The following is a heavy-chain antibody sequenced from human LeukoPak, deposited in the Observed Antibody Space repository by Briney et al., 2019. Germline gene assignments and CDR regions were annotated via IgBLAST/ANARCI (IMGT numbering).Heavy chain of an antibody. D-gene: IGHD6-13*01. Sequence: GGSLRLSCAASGFTFSTYWMQWVRQVPGKGLVWASRINSDGSDTNYADSVKGRFTISRDNAKNTLYLQMNSLRAEDTAVYYCVRASSWSIFDYWGQGTLVTVSS. CDR2: INSDGSDT. CDR1: GFTFSTYW. J-gene: IGHJ4*02. V-gene: IGHV3-74*01. CDR3: VRASSWSIFDY.